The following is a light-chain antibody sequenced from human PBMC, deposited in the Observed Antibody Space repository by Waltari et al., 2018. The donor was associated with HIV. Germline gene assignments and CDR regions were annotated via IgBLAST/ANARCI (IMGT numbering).Light chain of an antibody. CDR2: DNN. J-gene: IGLJ3*02. CDR3: GTWDPRLSAGV. V-gene: IGLV1-51*01. CDR1: SSNIGNDY. Sequence: QSVLTHPPSVSAAPGQKVTISCSGSSSNIGNDYVSWYQNVPGGAPRPLIYDNNKRPSGIPDRFSGSKSGASATLDITGLQTGDEADYYCGTWDPRLSAGVFGGGTKLTVL.